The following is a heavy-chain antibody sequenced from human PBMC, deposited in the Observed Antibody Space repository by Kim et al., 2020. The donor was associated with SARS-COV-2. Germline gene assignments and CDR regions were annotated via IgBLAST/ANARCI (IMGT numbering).Heavy chain of an antibody. D-gene: IGHD3-9*01. Sequence: ASVKVSCKASGYTFTGYYMHWVRQAPGQGLEWMGRINPNSGGTNYAQKFQGRVTMTRDTSISTAYMELSRLRSDDTAVYYCARRASRLRYFDWLYFFDYWGQRTLVTVSS. V-gene: IGHV1-2*06. CDR2: INPNSGGT. CDR3: ARRASRLRYFDWLYFFDY. J-gene: IGHJ4*02. CDR1: GYTFTGYY.